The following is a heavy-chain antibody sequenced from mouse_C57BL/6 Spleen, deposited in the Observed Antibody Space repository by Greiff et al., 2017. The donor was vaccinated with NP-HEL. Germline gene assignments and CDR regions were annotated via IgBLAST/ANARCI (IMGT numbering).Heavy chain of an antibody. Sequence: QVQLQQPGAELVKPGASVKLSCKASGYTFTSYWMHWVKQRPGQGLEWIGMIHPNSGSTNYNEKFKSKATLTVDKSASTAYMQLSSLTSEDSAVYYCARSRFITTVVAPFDYWGQGTTLTVSS. D-gene: IGHD1-1*01. V-gene: IGHV1-64*01. CDR1: GYTFTSYW. J-gene: IGHJ2*01. CDR3: ARSRFITTVVAPFDY. CDR2: IHPNSGST.